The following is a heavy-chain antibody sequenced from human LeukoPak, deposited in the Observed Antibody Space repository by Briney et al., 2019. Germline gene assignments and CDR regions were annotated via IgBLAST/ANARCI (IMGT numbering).Heavy chain of an antibody. CDR1: GFTFSDYY. D-gene: IGHD4-17*01. CDR2: ISSSGSTI. J-gene: IGHJ4*02. V-gene: IGHV3-11*01. CDR3: AINYGDPRFDY. Sequence: GGSLRLSCAASGFTFSDYYMSWIRQAPGKGLEWVSYISSSGSTIYYADSVKGRLTISRDNAKNSLYLQMNSLRAEDTAVYYCAINYGDPRFDYWGQGTLVTVSS.